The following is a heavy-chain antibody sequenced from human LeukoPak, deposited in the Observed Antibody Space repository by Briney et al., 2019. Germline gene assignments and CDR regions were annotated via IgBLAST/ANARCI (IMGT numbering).Heavy chain of an antibody. CDR2: MNPNSGTT. D-gene: IGHD3-10*01. V-gene: IGHV1-8*03. J-gene: IGHJ5*02. Sequence: ASVKVSCKASGYAFTSYDINWVRQAPGQGLEWMGWMNPNSGTTGYAQNFQGRVTTTRSTSISTAYMELSSLRSEDTAVYYCARMSTTGGSDNWFDPWGQGTLVTVSS. CDR1: GYAFTSYD. CDR3: ARMSTTGGSDNWFDP.